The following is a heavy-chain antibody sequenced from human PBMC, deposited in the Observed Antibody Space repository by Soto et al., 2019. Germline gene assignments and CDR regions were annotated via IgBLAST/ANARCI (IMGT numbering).Heavy chain of an antibody. D-gene: IGHD5-12*01. V-gene: IGHV4-59*08. CDR2: IYYSGST. Sequence: PSETLSLTCTVSGGSISSYYWSWIRQPPGKGLEWIGYIYYSGSTNYNPSLKSRVTISVDTSKNQFSLKLSSVTAADTAVYYCARLDDGYTPSVDYWGQGTLVTVSS. CDR1: GGSISSYY. CDR3: ARLDDGYTPSVDY. J-gene: IGHJ4*02.